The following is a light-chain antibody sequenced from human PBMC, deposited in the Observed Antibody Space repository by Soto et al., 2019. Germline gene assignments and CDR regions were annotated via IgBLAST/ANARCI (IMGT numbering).Light chain of an antibody. CDR3: QQYNNWPPYT. J-gene: IGKJ2*01. CDR1: QSVSTN. Sequence: EIVMTQSPATLSVSPGERATLSCRASQSVSTNLAWHQQRPGQAPRLLIYGASTRATGIPDRFSGSGSGTEFTLTISSLESEDFAVYYCQQYNNWPPYTFGQGIKVDIK. CDR2: GAS. V-gene: IGKV3-15*01.